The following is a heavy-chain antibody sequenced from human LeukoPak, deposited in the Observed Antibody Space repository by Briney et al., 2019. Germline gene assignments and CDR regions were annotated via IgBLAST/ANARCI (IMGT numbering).Heavy chain of an antibody. V-gene: IGHV4-59*01. J-gene: IGHJ4*02. Sequence: PSETLSLTCTVSGGSISGYYWSWIRQPPGKGLEWIGYIADSGSTKYSPSLTSRLTISVDTSKNQFSLKLSSVTSVDTAVYYCARARGGYWFQDYWGQGTLVTVSS. CDR3: ARARGGYWFQDY. CDR1: GGSISGYY. D-gene: IGHD2-8*02. CDR2: IADSGST.